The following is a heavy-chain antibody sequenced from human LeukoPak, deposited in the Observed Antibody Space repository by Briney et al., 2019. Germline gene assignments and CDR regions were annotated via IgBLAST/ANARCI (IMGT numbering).Heavy chain of an antibody. CDR1: GFTLSTHA. J-gene: IGHJ4*02. V-gene: IGHV3-23*01. Sequence: PGGSLRLSCVGSGFTLSTHAMSWVRQAPGKGLEWVSAISGSGGSTYYADSVKGRFTISRDNSKNTLYLQMNSLRAEDTAVYYCAKLGITMIVVPLDYFDYWGQGTLVTVSS. CDR3: AKLGITMIVVPLDYFDY. D-gene: IGHD3-22*01. CDR2: ISGSGGST.